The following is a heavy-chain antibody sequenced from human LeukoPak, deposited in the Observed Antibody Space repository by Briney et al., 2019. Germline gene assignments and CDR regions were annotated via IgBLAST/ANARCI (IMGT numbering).Heavy chain of an antibody. J-gene: IGHJ4*02. D-gene: IGHD1/OR15-1a*01. CDR1: GFTFSSYS. V-gene: IGHV3-21*01. Sequence: GGSLRLSCAASGFTFSSYSMNWVRQAPGKGLEWVSSISSSSSYIYYADSVKGRFTISRDNAKNSLYLQMNSLRAEDTVVYYCARDAAAGRTPDFDYWGQGTLVTVSS. CDR3: ARDAAAGRTPDFDY. CDR2: ISSSSSYI.